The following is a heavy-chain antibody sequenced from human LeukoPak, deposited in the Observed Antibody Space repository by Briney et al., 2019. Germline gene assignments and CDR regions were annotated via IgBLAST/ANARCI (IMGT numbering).Heavy chain of an antibody. D-gene: IGHD3-10*01. Sequence: GGSLRLSCAASGFTFSSYWMSWVRQAPGKGLELVANIKQDGSEKYYVDSVKGRFTISRDNAKNSLYLQMNSLRAEDTAVYYCARDGERITMVRGVMGYYYYGMDVWGQGTTVTVSS. CDR1: GFTFSSYW. J-gene: IGHJ6*02. CDR2: IKQDGSEK. V-gene: IGHV3-7*01. CDR3: ARDGERITMVRGVMGYYYYGMDV.